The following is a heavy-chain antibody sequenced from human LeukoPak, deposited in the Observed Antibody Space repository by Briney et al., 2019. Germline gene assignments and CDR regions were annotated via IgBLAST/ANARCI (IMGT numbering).Heavy chain of an antibody. J-gene: IGHJ3*02. V-gene: IGHV3-23*01. CDR3: ASSWYRAFDI. CDR2: INGDGSST. Sequence: GGSLRLSCAVSGITFRTYAMSWVRQARGKGLEWVSSINGDGSSTYYADSVKGRFTISRDNSKNTLYLQMNSLRPEDTAVYYCASSWYRAFDIWGQGTMVTVSS. CDR1: GITFRTYA. D-gene: IGHD6-13*01.